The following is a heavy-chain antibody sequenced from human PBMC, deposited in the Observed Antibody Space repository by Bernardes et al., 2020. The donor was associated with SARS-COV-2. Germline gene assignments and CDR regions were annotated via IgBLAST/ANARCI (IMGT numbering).Heavy chain of an antibody. Sequence: SETLSLTCTVSGGSISSSSYYWGWIRQPPGKGLEWIGSIYYSGSTYYNPSLKSRVTISVDTSKNQFSLKLSSVTAADTAVYYCARPRAYGMDVWGQGTTVTVSS. CDR3: ARPRAYGMDV. CDR2: IYYSGST. J-gene: IGHJ6*02. CDR1: GGSISSSSYY. V-gene: IGHV4-39*01.